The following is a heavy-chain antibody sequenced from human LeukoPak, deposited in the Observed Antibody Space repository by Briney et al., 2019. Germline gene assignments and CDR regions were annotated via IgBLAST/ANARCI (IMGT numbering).Heavy chain of an antibody. CDR1: GGSISSYY. CDR2: IYYSGST. J-gene: IGHJ5*02. Sequence: SETLFLTCTVSGGSISSYYWSWIRQPPGKGLEWIGYIYYSGSTNYNPSLKSRVTISVDTSKNQFSLKLSSVTAADTAVYYCARGAAKFNWFDPWGQGTLVTVSS. D-gene: IGHD6-25*01. CDR3: ARGAAKFNWFDP. V-gene: IGHV4-59*12.